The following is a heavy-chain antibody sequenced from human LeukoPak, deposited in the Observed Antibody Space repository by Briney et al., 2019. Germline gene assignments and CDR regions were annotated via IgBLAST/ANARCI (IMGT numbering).Heavy chain of an antibody. J-gene: IGHJ2*01. D-gene: IGHD4-23*01. Sequence: SETLSLTCTVSGGSISSYYWSWIRQPAGKGLEWIGRIYTSGSTNYNPALKSRVTISVDTSKNQFSLKLSSVTAADTAVYYCARDYGGNHNSGYWYFDLRGRGTLVAVSS. CDR2: IYTSGST. V-gene: IGHV4-4*07. CDR1: GGSISSYY. CDR3: ARDYGGNHNSGYWYFDL.